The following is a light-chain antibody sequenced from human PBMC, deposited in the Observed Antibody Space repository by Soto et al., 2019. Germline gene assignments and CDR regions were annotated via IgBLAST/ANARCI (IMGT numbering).Light chain of an antibody. Sequence: AIRMTQSPSSFSASTGDRATITCRASQGISSYLAWYQQKPGKAPKLLIYAASTWHTGVPSRFSGSGSGTDFTLTISCLQPEDFATYYCQQYYSHPCTFGQGTKVEIK. CDR3: QQYYSHPCT. V-gene: IGKV1-8*01. CDR1: QGISSY. J-gene: IGKJ1*01. CDR2: AAS.